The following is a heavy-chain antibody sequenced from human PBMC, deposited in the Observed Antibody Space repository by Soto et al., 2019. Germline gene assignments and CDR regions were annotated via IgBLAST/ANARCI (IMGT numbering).Heavy chain of an antibody. V-gene: IGHV1-18*01. J-gene: IGHJ4*02. CDR1: GYTFNTYG. Sequence: QVQLVQSGVEVKKPGASVKVSCKASGYTFNTYGIGWVRQAPGQGLEWMGWITVNSGNTNYPQNFQGRVTMTTDTSTSTAYRELSRLSSDDTAVYCCGRGLGGGWYYFAYWGQGTLVTVSS. D-gene: IGHD6-19*01. CDR2: ITVNSGNT. CDR3: GRGLGGGWYYFAY.